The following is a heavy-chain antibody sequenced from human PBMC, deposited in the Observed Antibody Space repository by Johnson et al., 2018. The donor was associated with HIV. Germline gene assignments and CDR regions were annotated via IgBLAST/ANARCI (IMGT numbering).Heavy chain of an antibody. D-gene: IGHD6-19*01. CDR2: ISWNSGSI. Sequence: VQLVESGGGVIQTGGSLRLSCAASGFIVSSNYMSWVRQAPGKGLEWFSVISWNSGSIGYADSVKGLFTISRDNAKNSLYLQMNSLRPEDTAVYYCVRGGQWGATDAFDVWGQGTMVTVSS. CDR3: VRGGQWGATDAFDV. J-gene: IGHJ3*01. V-gene: IGHV3-53*01. CDR1: GFIVSSNY.